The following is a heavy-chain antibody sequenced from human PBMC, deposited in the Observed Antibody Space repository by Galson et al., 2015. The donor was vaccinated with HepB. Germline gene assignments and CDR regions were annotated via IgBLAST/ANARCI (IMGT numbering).Heavy chain of an antibody. J-gene: IGHJ4*02. Sequence: SLRLSCAASGFTFSSYGMHWVRQAPGKGLEWVAVIWYDGSNKYYADSVKGRFTISRDNSKNTLYLQMNSLRAEDTAVYYCARDFVSRITIFGVVDYWGQGTLVTVSS. CDR3: ARDFVSRITIFGVVDY. CDR1: GFTFSSYG. V-gene: IGHV3-33*01. CDR2: IWYDGSNK. D-gene: IGHD3-3*01.